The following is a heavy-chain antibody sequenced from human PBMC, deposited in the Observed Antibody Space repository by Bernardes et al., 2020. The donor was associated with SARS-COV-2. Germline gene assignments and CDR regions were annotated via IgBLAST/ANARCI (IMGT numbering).Heavy chain of an antibody. J-gene: IGHJ6*02. CDR1: GFTFSSYD. CDR3: AKSIPVLLWFGEVLTPMDV. V-gene: IGHV3-33*05. CDR2: TSNGGLEI. Sequence: GGSLRLSCAASGFTFSSYDIHWVRQAPGKGLEWVALTSNGGLEIAYSDTVKGRFTVSRDTSKKTVFLQMNSLRAEDTAVYYCAKSIPVLLWFGEVLTPMDVWGQGTTVTVSS. D-gene: IGHD3-10*01.